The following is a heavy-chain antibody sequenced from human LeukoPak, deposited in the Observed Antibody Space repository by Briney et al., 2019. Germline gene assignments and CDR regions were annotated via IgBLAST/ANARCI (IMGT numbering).Heavy chain of an antibody. V-gene: IGHV3-21*01. Sequence: GGSLRLSCEASGFTFTTYSMTWVRQAPGKGLEWVSIISSGSSAIFSADALKGRFTVSRDNAKNSLYLQMNSLRAEDTAVYYCAGGSGSYDPFDPWGQGTLVTVSS. CDR1: GFTFTTYS. J-gene: IGHJ5*02. D-gene: IGHD3-10*01. CDR2: ISSGSSAI. CDR3: AGGSGSYDPFDP.